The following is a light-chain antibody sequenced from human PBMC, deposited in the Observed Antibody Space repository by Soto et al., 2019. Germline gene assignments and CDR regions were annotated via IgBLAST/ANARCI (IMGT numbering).Light chain of an antibody. Sequence: QDVVTQPPSASGTPGQRVTISCSGSSSNIGSNTVNWYQQLPGTAPKLLIYSNNQRPSGVPDRFSGSKSGTSASLAISGLQSEDEADYYCAAWDDSLNGPGYVFGTGTKVTVL. J-gene: IGLJ1*01. CDR2: SNN. CDR3: AAWDDSLNGPGYV. V-gene: IGLV1-44*01. CDR1: SSNIGSNT.